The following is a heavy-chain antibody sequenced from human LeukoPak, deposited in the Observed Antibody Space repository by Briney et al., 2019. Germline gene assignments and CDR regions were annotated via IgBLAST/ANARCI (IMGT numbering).Heavy chain of an antibody. D-gene: IGHD1-26*01. V-gene: IGHV4-4*02. CDR3: TRESGAFSPFGF. J-gene: IGHJ4*02. CDR2: VHLNGAT. CDR1: GGSIITTNW. Sequence: SGTLSLTCAVSGGSIITTNWWSWVRQPPGKGLEWIGEVHLNGATHYNPSLGSRVSMSIDKSKNHMSLKLTPVTAADTAIYYCTRESGAFSPFGFWGQGTLVTVSS.